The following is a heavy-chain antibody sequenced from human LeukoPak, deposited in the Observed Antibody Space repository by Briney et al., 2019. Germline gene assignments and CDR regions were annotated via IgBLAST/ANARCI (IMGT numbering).Heavy chain of an antibody. CDR3: ARGSFLITFGGFIG. D-gene: IGHD3-16*02. CDR2: ISSSGSPI. V-gene: IGHV3-11*04. J-gene: IGHJ4*02. CDR1: GFTFSDYY. Sequence: PGGSLRLSCATSGFTFSDYYMSWIGQAPGKGVEWVSYISSSGSPIYYADSVKGRFTISRDNAKNSLFLQMNSLRAEDTAVYYCARGSFLITFGGFIGWGQGTLVTVSS.